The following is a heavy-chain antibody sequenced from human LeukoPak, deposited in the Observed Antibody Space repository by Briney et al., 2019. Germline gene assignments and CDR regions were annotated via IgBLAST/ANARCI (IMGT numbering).Heavy chain of an antibody. CDR3: ARSDQQDFGDYEFDY. CDR1: GFTFSTYA. Sequence: GGSLRLSCAASGFTFSTYAMHWVRQAPGKGLEYVSAISSDGDSTYYANSVKGRFTISRDNSKNTLYLQMGSLRAEDMAVYYCARSDQQDFGDYEFDYWGQGTLVIVSS. J-gene: IGHJ4*02. CDR2: ISSDGDST. V-gene: IGHV3-64*01. D-gene: IGHD4-17*01.